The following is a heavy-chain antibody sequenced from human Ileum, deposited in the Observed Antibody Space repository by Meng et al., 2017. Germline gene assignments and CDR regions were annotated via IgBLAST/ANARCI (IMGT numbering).Heavy chain of an antibody. CDR1: AGFISSKNYY. J-gene: IGHJ4*02. CDR3: GRAPDY. CDR2: MYYSGST. V-gene: IGHV4-39*07. Sequence: LPELGPGQVKRADTLFLTFSVHAGFISSKNYYWGWIRQPPGKGLEWIGSMYYSGSTYYNPSLKNRVTISRDLSKNQLYLNLYFVTAADTAVYYCGRAPDYWGQGTLVTVSS.